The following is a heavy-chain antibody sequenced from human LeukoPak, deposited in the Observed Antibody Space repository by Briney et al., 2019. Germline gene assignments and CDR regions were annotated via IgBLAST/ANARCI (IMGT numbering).Heavy chain of an antibody. CDR1: GFTFSSYE. CDR3: SRDFSVFIAAGGKGRPYYHGMDV. J-gene: IGHJ6*04. Sequence: GGSLRLSCAASGFTFSSYEMNWVRQAPGKGLEWVSYISSSGSTIYYADSVKGRFTISRDNAKNSLYLQMNSLRGEDTAVYYCSRDFSVFIAAGGKGRPYYHGMDVWGKGTTVTVSS. CDR2: ISSSGSTI. D-gene: IGHD6-13*01. V-gene: IGHV3-48*03.